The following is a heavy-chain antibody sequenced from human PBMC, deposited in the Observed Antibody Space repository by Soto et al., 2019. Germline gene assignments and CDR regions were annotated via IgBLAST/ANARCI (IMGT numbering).Heavy chain of an antibody. CDR1: GFKFSNYA. V-gene: IGHV3-23*01. J-gene: IGHJ4*02. Sequence: GGSLRLSCAASGFKFSNYAMSWVRQAPGKALEWVSLISATGGGTYYAASVKGRFNISRANSHNTLYLQVHSLTAEDTAVSSCAKDRWVGGNSAFYFDFWGQGAKVTVCS. D-gene: IGHD1-7*01. CDR2: ISATGGGT. CDR3: AKDRWVGGNSAFYFDF.